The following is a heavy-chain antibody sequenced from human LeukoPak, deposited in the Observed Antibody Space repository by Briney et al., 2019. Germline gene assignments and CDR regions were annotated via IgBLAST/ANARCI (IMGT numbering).Heavy chain of an antibody. D-gene: IGHD5-18*01. Sequence: SETLSLTCAVYGGSFSGYYWSWIRQPPGEGLEWIGEINHSGSTNYNPSLKSRVTISVDTSKNQFSLKLSSVTAADTAVYYCARHPRGYSYGYGVDYWGQGTLVTVSS. CDR1: GGSFSGYY. V-gene: IGHV4-34*01. J-gene: IGHJ4*02. CDR2: INHSGST. CDR3: ARHPRGYSYGYGVDY.